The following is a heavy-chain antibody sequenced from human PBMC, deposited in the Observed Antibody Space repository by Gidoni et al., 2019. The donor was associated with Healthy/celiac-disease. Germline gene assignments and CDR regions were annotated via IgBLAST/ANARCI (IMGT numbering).Heavy chain of an antibody. D-gene: IGHD3-10*01. CDR1: GFTFSSYG. CDR2: ISDDGSNK. J-gene: IGHJ4*02. V-gene: IGHV3-30*18. Sequence: QVQLVESGGGVVQPGRSLRLSCAASGFTFSSYGMHWVRQAPGKGLALVAVISDDGSNKDYADSVKGRFTIARDNSKNTLYLQMNSLRAEDTAVYYCAKDPLWFGELQDIYFDYWGQGTLVTVSS. CDR3: AKDPLWFGELQDIYFDY.